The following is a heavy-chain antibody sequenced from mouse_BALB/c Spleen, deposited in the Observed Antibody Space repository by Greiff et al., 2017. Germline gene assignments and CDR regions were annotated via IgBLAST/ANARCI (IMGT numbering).Heavy chain of an antibody. Sequence: EVKVVESGGDLVKPGGSLKLSCAASGFTFSSYGMSWVRQTPDKRLEWVATISSGGSYTYYPDSVKGRFTISRDNAKNTLYLQMSSLKSEDTAMYYCARAYGSDYYAMDYWGQGTSVTVSS. V-gene: IGHV5-6*01. D-gene: IGHD1-1*01. CDR1: GFTFSSYG. CDR3: ARAYGSDYYAMDY. J-gene: IGHJ4*01. CDR2: ISSGGSYT.